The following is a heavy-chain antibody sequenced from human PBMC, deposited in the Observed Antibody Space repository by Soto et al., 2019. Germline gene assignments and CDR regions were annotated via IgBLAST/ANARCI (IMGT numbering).Heavy chain of an antibody. Sequence: GGSLRLSCAASGFTFSSYGMHWVRQAPGKGLEWVAVIWYDGSNKYYADSVKGRFTISRDNSKNTLYLQMNSLRAEDTAVYYCARGAVVPAAIIIYYYYYGMDVWGQGTTVTVSS. CDR1: GFTFSSYG. J-gene: IGHJ6*02. CDR3: ARGAVVPAAIIIYYYYYGMDV. D-gene: IGHD2-2*01. CDR2: IWYDGSNK. V-gene: IGHV3-33*01.